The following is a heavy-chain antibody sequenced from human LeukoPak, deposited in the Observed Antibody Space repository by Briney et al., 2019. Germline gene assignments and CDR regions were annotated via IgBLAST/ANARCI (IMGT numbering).Heavy chain of an antibody. CDR3: ARDRGSTSYYYYDMDV. Sequence: GGSLRLPRAASAFTYCSYEMNGVPHAPAKALEWTSYHSGSCGTIYYADSVKGRFTHPKDNAKNSLYLEMSIVRAEDMGVYYCARDRGSTSYYYYDMDVWGKGTSGTVSS. CDR2: HSGSCGTI. V-gene: IGHV3-48*03. D-gene: IGHD2-2*01. CDR1: AFTYCSYE. J-gene: IGHJ6*04.